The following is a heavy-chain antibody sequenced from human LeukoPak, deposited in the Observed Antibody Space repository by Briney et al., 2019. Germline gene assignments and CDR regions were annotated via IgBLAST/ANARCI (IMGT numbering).Heavy chain of an antibody. CDR1: GFTFTSYS. Sequence: GGSLRLSCAASGFTFTSYSMNWGRQAPGKGLEWVSTISGGGGSTYYADSVKGRFTISRDNSKNALYLQVNSLRAEDTAVYYCAKGGKWDVTPFDYWGQGTLVTVSS. CDR3: AKGGKWDVTPFDY. CDR2: ISGGGGST. J-gene: IGHJ4*02. D-gene: IGHD1-26*01. V-gene: IGHV3-23*01.